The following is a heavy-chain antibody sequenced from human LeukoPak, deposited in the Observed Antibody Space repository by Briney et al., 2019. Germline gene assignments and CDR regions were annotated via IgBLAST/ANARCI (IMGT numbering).Heavy chain of an antibody. V-gene: IGHV3-11*04. D-gene: IGHD5-18*01. Sequence: KPGGSLRLSCAASGFTFSDYYMSWIRQAPGKGLEWVSYISSSGSTMYYADSVKGRFTISRDNSKNTLYLQMNSLRAEDTAVYYCASVYSYGWFDYWGQGTLVTVSS. J-gene: IGHJ5*01. CDR1: GFTFSDYY. CDR2: ISSSGSTM. CDR3: ASVYSYGWFDY.